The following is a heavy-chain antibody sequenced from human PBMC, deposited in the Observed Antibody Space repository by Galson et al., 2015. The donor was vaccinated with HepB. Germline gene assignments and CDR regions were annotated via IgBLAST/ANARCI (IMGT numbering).Heavy chain of an antibody. CDR2: ISYDGSNK. CDR1: GFTFSSYG. CDR3: AKNNRMTTVTTLLYYYYGMDV. Sequence: SLRLSCAASGFTFSSYGMHWVRQAPGKGLEWVAVISYDGSNKYYADSVKGRFTISRDNSKNTLYLQMNSLRAEDTAVYYCAKNNRMTTVTTLLYYYYGMDVWGQGTTVTVSS. D-gene: IGHD4-11*01. V-gene: IGHV3-30*18. J-gene: IGHJ6*02.